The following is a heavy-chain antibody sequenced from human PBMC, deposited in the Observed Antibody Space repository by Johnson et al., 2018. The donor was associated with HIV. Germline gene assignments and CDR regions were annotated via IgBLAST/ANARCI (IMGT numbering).Heavy chain of an antibody. CDR2: IYSGGST. CDR3: GRAPGGVASFDI. D-gene: IGHD5-12*01. CDR1: GFTVSSNY. J-gene: IGHJ3*02. V-gene: IGHV3-66*01. Sequence: VQLVESGGGLVQPGGSLRLSCAASGFTVSSNYMSWVRQAPGKGLEWVSVIYSGGSTYYADPVKGRFTISRDNSKNTLYLQMNSLRAEDTAVYYCGRAPGGVASFDIWGQGTMVTVSS.